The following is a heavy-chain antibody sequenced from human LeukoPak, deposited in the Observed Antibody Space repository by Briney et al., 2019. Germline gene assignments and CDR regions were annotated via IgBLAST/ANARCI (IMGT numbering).Heavy chain of an antibody. CDR2: INPNSGGT. CDR3: ATVSSSSSVFAFDY. J-gene: IGHJ4*02. D-gene: IGHD6-6*01. CDR1: GYTFTGYY. Sequence: ASVKVSCKASGYTFTGYYMHWVRQAPEQGLEWMGWINPNSGGTNYAQKFQGRVTMTRDTSISTAYMELSRLRSDDTAVYYCATVSSSSSVFAFDYWGQGTLVTVSS. V-gene: IGHV1-2*02.